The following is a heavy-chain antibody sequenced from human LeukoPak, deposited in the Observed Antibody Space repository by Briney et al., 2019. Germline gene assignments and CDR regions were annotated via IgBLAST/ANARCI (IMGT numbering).Heavy chain of an antibody. CDR3: ARGVENGYHFLDY. D-gene: IGHD5-24*01. J-gene: IGHJ4*02. CDR2: IKQDGSEK. V-gene: IGHV3-7*01. Sequence: GGSLRLSCAASGFTFNDYGMNWVRQAPGKGLEWVANIKQDGSEKYYVDSVKGRFTISRDNAKKSLYLQLNSLRAEDTAVYYCARGVENGYHFLDYWGQGTLVTVSS. CDR1: GFTFNDYG.